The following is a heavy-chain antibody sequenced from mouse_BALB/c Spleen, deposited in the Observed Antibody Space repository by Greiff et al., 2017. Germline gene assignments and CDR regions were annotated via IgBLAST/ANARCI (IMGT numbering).Heavy chain of an antibody. Sequence: EVKLVESGGGLVQPGGSLRLSCATSGFTFTDYYMSWVRQPPGKALEWLGFIRNKANGYTTEYSASVKGRFTISRDNSQSILYLQMNTLRAEDSATYYCARDNYYGSSDYWGQGTTLTVSS. V-gene: IGHV7-3*02. CDR1: GFTFTDYY. D-gene: IGHD1-1*01. CDR3: ARDNYYGSSDY. CDR2: IRNKANGYTT. J-gene: IGHJ2*01.